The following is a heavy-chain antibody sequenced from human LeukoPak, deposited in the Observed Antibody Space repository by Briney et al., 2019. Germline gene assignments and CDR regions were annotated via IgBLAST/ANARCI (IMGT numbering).Heavy chain of an antibody. Sequence: TGGSLRLSCAASGFTFSSYSMNWVRQAPGKGLEWVSSISSSSSYIYYADSVKGRFTISRDNAKNSLYLQMNSLRAEDTAVYYCARDLSTDFWSGYCDYWGQGTLVTVS. CDR2: ISSSSSYI. CDR3: ARDLSTDFWSGYCDY. CDR1: GFTFSSYS. V-gene: IGHV3-21*01. D-gene: IGHD3-3*01. J-gene: IGHJ4*02.